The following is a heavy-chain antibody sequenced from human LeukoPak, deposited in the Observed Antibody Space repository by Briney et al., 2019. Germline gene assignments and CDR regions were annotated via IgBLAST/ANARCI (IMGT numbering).Heavy chain of an antibody. Sequence: SETLSLSCSVSGGSIRNYYWSWIRQPPGKRLEWIGYISYSGNTNYNPSLKSLLTISVDLSTNPFSLKLTSVTGADTAVYYCARHSSWYYDFDYWGQGTLVTVSS. V-gene: IGHV4-59*08. CDR3: ARHSSWYYDFDY. D-gene: IGHD6-13*01. CDR2: ISYSGNT. J-gene: IGHJ4*02. CDR1: GGSIRNYY.